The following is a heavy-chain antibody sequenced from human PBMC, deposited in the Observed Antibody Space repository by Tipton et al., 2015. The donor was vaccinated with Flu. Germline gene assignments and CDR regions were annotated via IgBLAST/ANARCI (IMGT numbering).Heavy chain of an antibody. Sequence: GSLRLSCAASGFTFSNLWMYWVRQGPGKGLVWVARISLDGSVRDFADSVMGRFTISRDNARNTLYLEMNSLRDEDTAAYYCASGPTAWYGYFNFWGHGTLVTVSS. D-gene: IGHD6-13*01. CDR2: ISLDGSVR. CDR3: ASGPTAWYGYFNF. J-gene: IGHJ4*01. V-gene: IGHV3-74*01. CDR1: GFTFSNLW.